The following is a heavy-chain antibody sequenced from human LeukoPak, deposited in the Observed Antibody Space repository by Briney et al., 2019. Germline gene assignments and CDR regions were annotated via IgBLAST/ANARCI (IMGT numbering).Heavy chain of an antibody. CDR2: ISSSSSYI. V-gene: IGHV3-21*04. CDR1: GFTFSSYS. CDR3: AGDCGGDCSGFDY. J-gene: IGHJ4*02. D-gene: IGHD2-21*02. Sequence: GGSLRLSCAASGFTFSSYSMNWVRQAPGKGLEWVSSISSSSSYIYYADSVRGRFTISRDNAKNSLYLQMNSLRAEDTAVYYCAGDCGGDCSGFDYWGQGTLVTVSS.